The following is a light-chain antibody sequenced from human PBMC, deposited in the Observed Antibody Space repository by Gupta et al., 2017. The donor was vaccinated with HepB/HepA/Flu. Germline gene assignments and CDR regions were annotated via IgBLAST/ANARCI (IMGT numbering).Light chain of an antibody. J-gene: IGLJ2*01. CDR1: SSNIGNNY. CDR3: GTWDSSLSAGVV. CDR2: DNN. V-gene: IGLV1-51*01. Sequence: QSVLTQPPSVSAAPGQKVTIPCSGSSSNIGNNYVSWYQQLPGTAPKLLIYDNNKRPSGIPDRFSGSKSGTSATLGITGLQTGDEADYYCGTWDSSLSAGVVFGGGTKLTVL.